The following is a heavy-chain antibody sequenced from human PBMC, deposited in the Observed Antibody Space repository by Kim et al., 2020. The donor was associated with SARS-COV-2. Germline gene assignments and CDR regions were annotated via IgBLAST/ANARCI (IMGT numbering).Heavy chain of an antibody. CDR1: GDSVSSNSAA. V-gene: IGHV6-1*01. CDR3: ARAQPSSSSWFTAIWGMDV. CDR2: TYYRSKWYN. J-gene: IGHJ6*02. Sequence: SQTLSLTCAISGDSVSSNSAAWNWIRQSPSRGLEWLGRTYYRSKWYNDYAVSVKSRITINPDTSKNQFSLQLNSVTPEDTAVYYCARAQPSSSSWFTAIWGMDVWGQGTTVTVSS. D-gene: IGHD6-13*01.